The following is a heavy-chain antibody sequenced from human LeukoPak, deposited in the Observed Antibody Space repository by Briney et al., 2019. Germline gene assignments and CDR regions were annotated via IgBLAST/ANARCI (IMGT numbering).Heavy chain of an antibody. J-gene: IGHJ4*02. D-gene: IGHD7-27*01. CDR3: ARQRPRSSGDDFDY. CDR2: IYYSGST. V-gene: IGHV4-59*08. CDR1: GGSISNYY. Sequence: SETLSLTCTVSGGSISNYYWSWIRQPPGKGLEWIGYIYYSGSTNYNPSLKSRVTISVDTSKNQFSLKLSSVTAADTAVYYCARQRPRSSGDDFDYWGQGTLVTVSS.